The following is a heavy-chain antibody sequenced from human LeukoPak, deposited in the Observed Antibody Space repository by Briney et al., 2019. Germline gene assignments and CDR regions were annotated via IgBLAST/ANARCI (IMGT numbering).Heavy chain of an antibody. CDR3: ARQGRGPYDILTGTVDY. V-gene: IGHV4-39*01. Sequence: PSETLSLTCTVSGGSISSSSYYWGWIRQPPGKGLGWIGSIYYSGSTYYNSSLKSRVTISVDTSKNQFSLKLSSVTAADTAVYYCARQGRGPYDILTGTVDYWGQGTLVTVSS. D-gene: IGHD3-9*01. CDR1: GGSISSSSYY. J-gene: IGHJ4*02. CDR2: IYYSGST.